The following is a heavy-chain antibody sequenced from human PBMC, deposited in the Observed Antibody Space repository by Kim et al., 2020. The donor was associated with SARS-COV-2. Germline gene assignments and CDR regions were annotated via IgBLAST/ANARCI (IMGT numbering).Heavy chain of an antibody. J-gene: IGHJ4*02. Sequence: SETLSLTCTVSGGSISSSSYYWGWIRQPPGKGLEWIGSIYYSGSTYYNPSLKSRVTISVDTSKNQFSLKLSSVTAADTDVYYCARPAYSSSIDYWGQGTLVTVSS. CDR2: IYYSGST. V-gene: IGHV4-39*01. CDR1: GGSISSSSYY. D-gene: IGHD6-13*01. CDR3: ARPAYSSSIDY.